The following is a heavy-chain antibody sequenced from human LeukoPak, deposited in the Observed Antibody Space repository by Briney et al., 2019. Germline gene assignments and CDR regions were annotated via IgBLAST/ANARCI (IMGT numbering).Heavy chain of an antibody. Sequence: ASVKVSCKASGYTFTGYYMHWVRQAPGQGLEWMGWINPNSGGTNYAQKFQGRVTMTRDTSISTAYMELSRLRPDDTAVYYCAREDYGDVGAFDIWGQGTMVTVSS. CDR2: INPNSGGT. D-gene: IGHD4-17*01. J-gene: IGHJ3*02. CDR3: AREDYGDVGAFDI. CDR1: GYTFTGYY. V-gene: IGHV1-2*02.